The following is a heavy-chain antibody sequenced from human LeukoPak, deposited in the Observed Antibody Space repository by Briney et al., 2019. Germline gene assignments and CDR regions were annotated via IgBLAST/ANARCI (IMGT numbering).Heavy chain of an antibody. V-gene: IGHV1-2*02. Sequence: ASVKVSCKASGYTFTGYYMHWVRQAPGQGLEWMGWINPNSGGTNYAQKSQGRVTMTRDTSISTAYMELSRLRSDDTAVYYCARDTRPVDSSNVSHNWFDPWGQGTLVTVSS. J-gene: IGHJ5*02. CDR1: GYTFTGYY. CDR2: INPNSGGT. CDR3: ARDTRPVDSSNVSHNWFDP. D-gene: IGHD6-13*01.